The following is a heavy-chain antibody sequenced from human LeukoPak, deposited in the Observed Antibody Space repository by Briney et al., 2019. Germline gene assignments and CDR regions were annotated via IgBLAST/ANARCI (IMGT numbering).Heavy chain of an antibody. CDR2: ISSSGSTI. CDR3: AELGITMIGGV. J-gene: IGHJ6*04. V-gene: IGHV3-48*03. D-gene: IGHD3-10*02. CDR1: GFTFSSYE. Sequence: GGSLRLSCPAAGFTFSSYEMNWVRQAPGKGLEWVSYISSSGSTIYYADSVKGRFTISRDNAKNSLYLQMNSLRAEDTAVYYCAELGITMIGGVWGKGTTVTISS.